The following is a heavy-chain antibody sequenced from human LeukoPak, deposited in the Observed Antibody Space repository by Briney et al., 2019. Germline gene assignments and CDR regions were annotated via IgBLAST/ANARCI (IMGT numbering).Heavy chain of an antibody. Sequence: YGXXXXGYYWSWIRQPPGKGLEWIGEINHSGSTNYNPSLKSRVTISVDTSKNQFSLKLSSVTAADTAVYYCARNYDAFDIWGQGTMVTVSS. D-gene: IGHD1-7*01. V-gene: IGHV4-34*01. CDR3: ARNYDAFDI. J-gene: IGHJ3*02. CDR2: INHSGST. CDR1: GXXXXGYY.